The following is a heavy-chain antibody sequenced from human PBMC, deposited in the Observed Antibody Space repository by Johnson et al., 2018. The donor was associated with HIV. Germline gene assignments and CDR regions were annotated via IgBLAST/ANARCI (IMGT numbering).Heavy chain of an antibody. Sequence: VQLVESVGGLVQPGGSLRLSCAASGFTFSSYDMHWVRQATGKGLEWVSAIGTAGDTYYPGSVKGRFTISRENAKNSLYLQMNSLRAGDTAVYYCARALRGYSGYAQVFDICGQGTKVTVSS. D-gene: IGHD5-12*01. CDR2: IGTAGDT. V-gene: IGHV3-13*01. CDR3: ARALRGYSGYAQVFDI. CDR1: GFTFSSYD. J-gene: IGHJ3*02.